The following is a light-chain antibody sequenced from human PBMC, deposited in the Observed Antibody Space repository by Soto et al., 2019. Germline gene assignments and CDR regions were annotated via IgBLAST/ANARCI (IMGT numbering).Light chain of an antibody. CDR3: QQYNNWPLT. Sequence: ETMMTQSPATLSISPGERATLSCRASQSVNSNLAWYQQKRGQAPRLLIYGASTRATGISVRFSGSGSGTEFTLPISSLQSEDSLAYYCQQYNNWPLTFGQGTKVEIK. J-gene: IGKJ1*01. CDR2: GAS. V-gene: IGKV3-15*01. CDR1: QSVNSN.